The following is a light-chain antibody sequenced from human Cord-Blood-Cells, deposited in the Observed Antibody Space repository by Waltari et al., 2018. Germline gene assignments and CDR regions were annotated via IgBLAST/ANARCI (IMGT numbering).Light chain of an antibody. V-gene: IGKV1-33*01. Sequence: DIQMTQSPSSLSASVGDRVTITCQASQDISNYLNWYQQKPGKAPKLLIYDASNLETGVPVRFSGSGSGTDFTFTISSLQPEDIATYYCQQYDNLPPALTFGGGTKVEIK. J-gene: IGKJ4*01. CDR2: DAS. CDR1: QDISNY. CDR3: QQYDNLPPALT.